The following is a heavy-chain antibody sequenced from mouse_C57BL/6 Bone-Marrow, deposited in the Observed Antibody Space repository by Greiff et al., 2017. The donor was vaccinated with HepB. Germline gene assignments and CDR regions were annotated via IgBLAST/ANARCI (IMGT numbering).Heavy chain of an antibody. J-gene: IGHJ2*01. CDR1: GYTFTSYW. Sequence: QVQLQQSGAELVKPGASVKMSCKASGYTFTSYWITWVKQRPGQGLEWIGDIYPGSGSTNYNEKFKSKATLTVDTSSSTAYMQLSSLTSKDSAVYDCAGTTGVARNFDDWGQGTTLTVSS. V-gene: IGHV1-55*01. CDR2: IYPGSGST. CDR3: AGTTGVARNFDD. D-gene: IGHD1-1*01.